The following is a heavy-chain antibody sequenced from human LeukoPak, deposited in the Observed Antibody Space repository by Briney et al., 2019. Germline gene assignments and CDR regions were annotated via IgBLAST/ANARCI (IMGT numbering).Heavy chain of an antibody. CDR1: GYTFTGYY. Sequence: ASVKVSCKASGYTFTGYYMHWVRQAPGQGLEWMGWINPNSGGTNYAQKFQGRVTITRDTSISTAYMELSRLRSDDTAVYYCARGTLRIAAAPNWFDPWGQGTLVTVSS. CDR3: ARGTLRIAAAPNWFDP. J-gene: IGHJ5*02. CDR2: INPNSGGT. V-gene: IGHV1-2*02. D-gene: IGHD6-13*01.